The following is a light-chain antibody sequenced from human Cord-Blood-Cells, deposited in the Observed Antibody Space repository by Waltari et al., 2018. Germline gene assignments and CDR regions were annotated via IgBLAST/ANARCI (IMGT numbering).Light chain of an antibody. J-gene: IGKJ5*01. Sequence: DIVMTQSPLSLLVTPGAPASISCRSSQSLLHSTGYNSLDWYLQKPGQSPQLLIYLGANRASGVPDRFSGSGSGTDFTLKISRVEAEDVGVYYCMQALQTPITFGQGTRLEIK. CDR3: MQALQTPIT. CDR2: LGA. V-gene: IGKV2-28*01. CDR1: QSLLHSTGYNS.